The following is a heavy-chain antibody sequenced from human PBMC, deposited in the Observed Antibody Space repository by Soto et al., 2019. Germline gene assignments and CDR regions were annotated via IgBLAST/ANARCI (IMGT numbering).Heavy chain of an antibody. J-gene: IGHJ4*02. Sequence: SETLSLTCTVSGGSISSGGYYWSWIRQHPGKGLEWIGYIYYSGSTYYNPSLKSRVTISVDTSKNQFSLKLSSVTAADTAVYYCARDTFGEGFDYWGQGTLVTVSS. CDR2: IYYSGST. V-gene: IGHV4-31*03. CDR3: ARDTFGEGFDY. D-gene: IGHD3-10*01. CDR1: GGSISSGGYY.